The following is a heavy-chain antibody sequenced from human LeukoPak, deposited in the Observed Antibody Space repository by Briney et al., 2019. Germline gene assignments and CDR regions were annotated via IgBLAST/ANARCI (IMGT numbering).Heavy chain of an antibody. Sequence: SETLSLTCTVSGGSISSGGYSWSWIRQPPGKGLEWIGYIYHSGSTYYNPSLKSRVTISVDTSKNQFSLKLSSVTAADTAVYYCARGVGATGDFDYWGQGTLVTVSS. CDR2: IYHSGST. CDR3: ARGVGATGDFDY. D-gene: IGHD1-26*01. J-gene: IGHJ4*02. CDR1: GGSISSGGYS. V-gene: IGHV4-30-2*01.